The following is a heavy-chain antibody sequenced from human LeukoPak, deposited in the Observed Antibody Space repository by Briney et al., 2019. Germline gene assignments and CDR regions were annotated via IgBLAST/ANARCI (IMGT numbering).Heavy chain of an antibody. CDR1: GGTFSSYA. D-gene: IGHD1-26*01. J-gene: IGHJ5*02. CDR3: ARDLLDDLGSGTTTP. Sequence: EASVKVSCKASGGTFSSYAISWVRQAPGQGLEWMGRIIPIFGTANYAQKFQGRVTITTDESTSTAYMELSSLRSEDTAVYYCARDLLDDLGSGTTTPWGQGTLVTVSS. CDR2: IIPIFGTA. V-gene: IGHV1-69*05.